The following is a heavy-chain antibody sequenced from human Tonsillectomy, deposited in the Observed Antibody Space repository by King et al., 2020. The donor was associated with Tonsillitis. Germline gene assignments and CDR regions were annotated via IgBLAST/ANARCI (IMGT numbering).Heavy chain of an antibody. V-gene: IGHV3-23*04. Sequence: VQLVESGGGLVQPGGSLRLSCAASGFTFSSYAMSWVRQAPGKGLEWVSAISGSGGSTYSADSVKGRFTISRDNSKNKLYLQMNSLRAEDTAVYYCWRAHGSRSGGLLDYWGQGTLVTVSS. D-gene: IGHD3-16*01. J-gene: IGHJ4*02. CDR2: ISGSGGST. CDR1: GFTFSSYA. CDR3: WRAHGSRSGGLLDY.